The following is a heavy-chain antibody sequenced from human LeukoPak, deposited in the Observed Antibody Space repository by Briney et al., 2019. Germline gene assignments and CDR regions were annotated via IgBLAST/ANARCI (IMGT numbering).Heavy chain of an antibody. Sequence: GGSLRLSCAASGFSLSSHDMHWVRQVTGKGLEWVSGISATGDTYYLGFVKGRFTISRENAKNALHLQMNSLRAGDTAVYYCARSGTTMTGGGLDIWGQGTMVTVSS. V-gene: IGHV3-13*04. CDR1: GFSLSSHD. D-gene: IGHD4-17*01. CDR2: ISATGDT. J-gene: IGHJ3*02. CDR3: ARSGTTMTGGGLDI.